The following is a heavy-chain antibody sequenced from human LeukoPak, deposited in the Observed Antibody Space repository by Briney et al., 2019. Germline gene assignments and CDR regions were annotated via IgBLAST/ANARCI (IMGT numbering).Heavy chain of an antibody. Sequence: SETLSLTCTVSGGSISSYYRSWIRQPPGKGLEWIGYIYYSGSTNYNPSLKSRVTISVDTSKNQFSLKLSSVTAADTAVYYCARGRGAWFDPWGQGTLVTVSS. D-gene: IGHD6-25*01. V-gene: IGHV4-59*01. CDR2: IYYSGST. CDR3: ARGRGAWFDP. CDR1: GGSISSYY. J-gene: IGHJ5*02.